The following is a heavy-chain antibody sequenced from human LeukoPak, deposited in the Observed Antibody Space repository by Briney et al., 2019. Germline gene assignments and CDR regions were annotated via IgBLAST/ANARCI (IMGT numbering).Heavy chain of an antibody. Sequence: GGSLRLSCAASGFTFDDYTMHWVRQAPKKGLEWVSLISWDGGSTYYADSVKGRFTISRDNSKNSLYLQMNSLRTEDTALYYCAKDSAPTRMAGDFDYWGQGTLVTVSS. J-gene: IGHJ4*02. CDR2: ISWDGGST. V-gene: IGHV3-43*01. CDR3: AKDSAPTRMAGDFDY. D-gene: IGHD6-19*01. CDR1: GFTFDDYT.